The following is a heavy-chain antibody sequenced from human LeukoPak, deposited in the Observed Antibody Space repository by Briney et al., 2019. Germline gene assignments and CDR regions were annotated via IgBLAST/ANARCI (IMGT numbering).Heavy chain of an antibody. CDR2: MNPNSDNT. CDR3: ARGSTTYYDFWSGYTHYGMDV. D-gene: IGHD3-3*01. J-gene: IGHJ6*02. V-gene: IGHV1-8*01. Sequence: ASVKVSCKASGYTFTSYDINWVRQATGQGLEWMGWMNPNSDNTGYAQKFQGRVTMTRNTSISTAYMELSSLRSEDTAVYYCARGSTTYYDFWSGYTHYGMDVWGQGTTVTVSS. CDR1: GYTFTSYD.